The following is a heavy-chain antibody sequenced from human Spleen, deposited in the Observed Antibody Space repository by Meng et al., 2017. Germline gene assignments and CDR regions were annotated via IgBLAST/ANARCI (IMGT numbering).Heavy chain of an antibody. D-gene: IGHD3-10*01. J-gene: IGHJ4*02. V-gene: IGHV3-7*01. CDR1: GFTFSSYW. Sequence: GESLKISCAASGFTFSSYWMSWVRQAPGKGPEWVANIKQDGSEKNYVDSVKGRFTISRDNSKNTLYLQMNSLRAEDTAVYYCARGYYYGSGSYLYFDYWGQGTLVTVSS. CDR3: ARGYYYGSGSYLYFDY. CDR2: IKQDGSEK.